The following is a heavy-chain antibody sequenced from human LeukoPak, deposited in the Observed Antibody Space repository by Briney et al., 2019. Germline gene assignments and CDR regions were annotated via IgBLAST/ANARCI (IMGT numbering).Heavy chain of an antibody. J-gene: IGHJ6*02. D-gene: IGHD1-26*01. V-gene: IGHV3-74*01. Sequence: GGSLRLSCAASGFTFSSYWMHWVRQAPGKGLVWVSRINSDGSSTTYADSVKGRFTISRDNAKNTLYLQMNSLRADDTAVYYCARDPTSGSPPGYYGMDVWGQGTTVTVSS. CDR1: GFTFSSYW. CDR3: ARDPTSGSPPGYYGMDV. CDR2: INSDGSST.